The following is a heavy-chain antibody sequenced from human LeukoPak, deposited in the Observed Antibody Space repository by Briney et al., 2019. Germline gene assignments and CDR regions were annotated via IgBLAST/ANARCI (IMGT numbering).Heavy chain of an antibody. CDR2: IYYRGGT. J-gene: IGHJ4*02. CDR3: ARHTLRGDGGDFDY. V-gene: IGHV4-59*08. CDR1: GTSINNFY. Sequence: SETLSLTCTVSGTSINNFYWTWIRQPPGQGLEWIGYIYYRGGTNYNPSLKSRVTISVDTSKNQFSLRLSSVTAADTAVYYCARHTLRGDGGDFDYWGQGTLVTVSS. D-gene: IGHD3-10*01.